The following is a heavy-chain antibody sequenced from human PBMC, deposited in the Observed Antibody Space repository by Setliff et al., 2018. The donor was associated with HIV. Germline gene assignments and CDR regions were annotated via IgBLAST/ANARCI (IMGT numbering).Heavy chain of an antibody. V-gene: IGHV4-61*09. CDR3: ARHGGHSFDS. CDR2: IYTSGST. J-gene: IGHJ4*02. D-gene: IGHD2-15*01. Sequence: SETLSLTCTVSGGSISSGSYYWSWIRQPAGKGLEWIGHIYTSGSTNYNPSLKSRVTILVDTSNKQLSLNLGSVTAADTAVYFCARHGGHSFDSWGQGTLVTVSS. CDR1: GGSISSGSYY.